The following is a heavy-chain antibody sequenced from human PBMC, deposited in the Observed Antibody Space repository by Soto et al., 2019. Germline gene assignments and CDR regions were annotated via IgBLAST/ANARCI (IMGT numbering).Heavy chain of an antibody. V-gene: IGHV1-18*04. CDR2: ISAYNGNT. CDR1: GYTFTGYY. CDR3: ARDGYDILTGWFDY. Sequence: ASVKVSCKSSGYTFTGYYMYCVQQAPGQGLEWMGWISAYNGNTNYAQKLQGRVTMTTDTSTSTAYMELRSLRSDDTAVYYCARDGYDILTGWFDYWGQGTLVTVSS. D-gene: IGHD3-9*01. J-gene: IGHJ5*01.